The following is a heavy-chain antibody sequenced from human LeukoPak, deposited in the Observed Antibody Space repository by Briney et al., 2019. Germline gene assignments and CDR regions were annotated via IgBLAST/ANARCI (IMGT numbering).Heavy chain of an antibody. V-gene: IGHV4-59*08. CDR3: ARRLLTTTVRGVRIAGSIDS. J-gene: IGHJ4*02. Sequence: SETLSLTCTVSGGSIRTYCWGWFRQSPEKGLESIGYIDYTGSTNYNPSLTGRATISVDTSKNQFSLKLTSVTAADTAVYYCARRLLTTTVRGVRIAGSIDSWAQGTLVTVS. CDR2: IDYTGST. D-gene: IGHD3-10*01. CDR1: GGSIRTYC.